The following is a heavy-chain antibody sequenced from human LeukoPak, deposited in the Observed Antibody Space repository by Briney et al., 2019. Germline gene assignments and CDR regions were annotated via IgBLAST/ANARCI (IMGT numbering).Heavy chain of an antibody. D-gene: IGHD2-21*02. Sequence: SETLSLTCTVSGGSINSSSYYWGWIRQPPGKGLQWIGSIYYSGSTYYNPSLKSRVTISLDTSKNQFSLKLSSVTAADTAVYYCARVVVVTAAREAYYYYYYMDVWGKGTTVTISS. CDR1: GGSINSSSYY. V-gene: IGHV4-39*07. CDR2: IYYSGST. CDR3: ARVVVVTAAREAYYYYYYMDV. J-gene: IGHJ6*03.